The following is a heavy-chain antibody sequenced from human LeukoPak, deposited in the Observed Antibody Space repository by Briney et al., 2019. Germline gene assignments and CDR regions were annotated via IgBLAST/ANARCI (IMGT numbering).Heavy chain of an antibody. V-gene: IGHV4-4*02. J-gene: IGHJ6*02. D-gene: IGHD5-18*01. Sequence: SETLSLTCAVSGGSISSSNWWSWVRQPPGKGLEWIGEIYHSGSTNYNPSLKSRVTISVDKSKNQFSLKLSSVTAADTAVYYCAGQRYGDTGHYYYYYGMDVWGQGTTVTVSS. CDR2: IYHSGST. CDR1: GGSISSSNW. CDR3: AGQRYGDTGHYYYYYGMDV.